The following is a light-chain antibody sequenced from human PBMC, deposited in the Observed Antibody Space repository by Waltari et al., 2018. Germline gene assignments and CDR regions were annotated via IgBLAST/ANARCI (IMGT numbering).Light chain of an antibody. Sequence: AIQMTQSPSSLSASVGDRVTITCRASQGIRYDLGWYQQKPGKAPKLLIYAASSLQSGVPSRFSGSGSGTDFTLKISRVETGDVGIYYCMQALQAPYTFSQGTKLEIK. CDR2: AAS. CDR1: QGIRYD. V-gene: IGKV1-6*01. CDR3: MQALQAPYT. J-gene: IGKJ2*01.